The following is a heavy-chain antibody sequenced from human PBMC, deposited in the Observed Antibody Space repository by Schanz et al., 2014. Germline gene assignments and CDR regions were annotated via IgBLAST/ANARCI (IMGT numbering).Heavy chain of an antibody. CDR3: ARLMVPGWFDP. Sequence: QLQLQESGPGLVIPSETLSLTCTVSGGSISSSTYYWGWIRQPPGKGPEWIGTIDDTGSTYYTPSRRGRLTMSVDPPKSQPSVQLTSVTAADTAVYYCARLMVPGWFDPWGQGQLVTVSS. D-gene: IGHD3-10*01. J-gene: IGHJ5*02. CDR1: GGSISSSTYY. CDR2: IDDTGST. V-gene: IGHV4-39*01.